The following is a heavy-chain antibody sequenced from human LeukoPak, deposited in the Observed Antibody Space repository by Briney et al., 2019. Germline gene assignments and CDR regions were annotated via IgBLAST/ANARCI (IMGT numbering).Heavy chain of an antibody. CDR3: ARAYGGTLKRFDY. D-gene: IGHD4-23*01. CDR1: GYTFTSYY. V-gene: IGHV1-46*01. J-gene: IGHJ4*02. CDR2: INPSGGST. Sequence: ASVKVSCKASGYTFTSYYMHWVRQAPGQGLEWMGIINPSGGSTSYAQKFRGRVTMTRDTSTSTVYMELSSLRSEDAAVYYCARAYGGTLKRFDYWGQGTLVTVSS.